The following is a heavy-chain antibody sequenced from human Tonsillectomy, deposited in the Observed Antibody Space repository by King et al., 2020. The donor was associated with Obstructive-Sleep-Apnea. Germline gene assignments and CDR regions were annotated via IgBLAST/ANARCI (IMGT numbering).Heavy chain of an antibody. CDR2: IYHIGIT. D-gene: IGHD3/OR15-3a*01. CDR1: RYSISSGYD. Sequence: QLQESGPGLVKSSETLSLTCTVSRYSISSGYDWGWIRQPPGKGLEWIGNIYHIGITHYNPSLKSRVTISVDTSKNQFSLKLNSVTAADTAVYYCARGRTQFDYWGQGTLVTVSS. CDR3: ARGRTQFDY. J-gene: IGHJ4*02. V-gene: IGHV4-38-2*02.